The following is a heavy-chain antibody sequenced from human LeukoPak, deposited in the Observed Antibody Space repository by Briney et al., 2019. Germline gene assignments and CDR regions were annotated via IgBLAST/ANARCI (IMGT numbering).Heavy chain of an antibody. CDR3: AKGSSGYYFLEPHFDY. D-gene: IGHD3-22*01. J-gene: IGHJ4*02. CDR1: GFTFDDYA. CDR2: ISWDGGST. V-gene: IGHV3-43D*03. Sequence: PGGSLRLSCAASGFTFDDYAMHWVRQAPGKGLEWVSLISWDGGSTYYADSVKGRFTISRDNSKNSLYLQMNSLRAEDTALYYCAKGSSGYYFLEPHFDYWGQGTLVTVSS.